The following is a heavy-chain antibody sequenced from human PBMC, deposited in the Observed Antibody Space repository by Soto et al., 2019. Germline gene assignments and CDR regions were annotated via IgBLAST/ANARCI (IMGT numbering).Heavy chain of an antibody. CDR1: GYTFGTFW. CDR3: ARLNNVMDV. V-gene: IGHV5-51*01. D-gene: IGHD1-20*01. J-gene: IGHJ6*02. CDR2: IYPEDSET. Sequence: GESLKISFKGSGYTFGTFWIAWVRQMPGKGLELMGMIYPEDSETRYSPSFEGQVTFSAEKSVKIAYLQWTSLKASDTAMYYCARLNNVMDVWAQWSTDTVSS.